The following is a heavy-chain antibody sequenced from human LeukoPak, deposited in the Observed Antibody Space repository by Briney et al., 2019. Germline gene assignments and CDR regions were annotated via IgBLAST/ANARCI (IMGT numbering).Heavy chain of an antibody. CDR1: GGSFSGYY. CDR2: IDHSGST. D-gene: IGHD3-22*01. J-gene: IGHJ4*02. Sequence: SETLSLTCAVYGGSFSGYYWSWIRQPPGKGLEWIGEIDHSGSTNYNPSLKSRVTISVDTSKNQFSLKLSSVTAADTAVYYCARKQRYYYDSSGYSAYFDYWGQGTLVTVSS. CDR3: ARKQRYYYDSSGYSAYFDY. V-gene: IGHV4-34*01.